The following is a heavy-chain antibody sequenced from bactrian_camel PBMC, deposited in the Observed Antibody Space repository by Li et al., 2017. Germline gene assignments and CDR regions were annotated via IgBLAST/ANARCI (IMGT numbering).Heavy chain of an antibody. CDR2: VSPSGSA. Sequence: VQLVESGGGSVQAGGSLRLSCTAPGFTSNTCGLRWYRQGTGEQREWLSSVSPSGSADNADSVKGRFAISRDDRKKILYLEMNNLQPEDTAMYYCALDLRWAGYVTCTAGWTGDFADWGQGTQVTVS. CDR3: ALDLRWAGYVTCTAGWTGDFAD. V-gene: IGHV3S55*01. J-gene: IGHJ6*01. CDR1: GFTSNTCG. D-gene: IGHD1*01.